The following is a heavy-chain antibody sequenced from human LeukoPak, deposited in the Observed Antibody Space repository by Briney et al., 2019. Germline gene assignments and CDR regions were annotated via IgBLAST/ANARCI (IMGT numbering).Heavy chain of an antibody. CDR3: ARHWHSEATGSGYGLDV. CDR1: GGSIIGNH. J-gene: IGHJ6*02. D-gene: IGHD6-13*01. Sequence: SETLSLTCTVSGGSIIGNHWGWIRQPPGKGLEWIGYIYYSGSTKYNPSLNSRVTISVDTSKNQFSLKLSSVTAADTAVYYCARHWHSEATGSGYGLDVWGQGTTVTVSS. CDR2: IYYSGST. V-gene: IGHV4-59*08.